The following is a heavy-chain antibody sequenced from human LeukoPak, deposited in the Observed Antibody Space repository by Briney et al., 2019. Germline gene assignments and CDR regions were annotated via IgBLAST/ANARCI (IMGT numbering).Heavy chain of an antibody. J-gene: IGHJ4*02. CDR2: IHYSGST. Sequence: SETLSLTCTVSGGSISSSSYYWGWIRQPPGKGLEWIGSIHYSGSTFYNPSLESRVTISVDTSKNQFSLKLTSVTASDSAVYYCARRGMAVAGAGNYYFDYWGQGALVTVSS. CDR1: GGSISSSSYY. D-gene: IGHD6-19*01. V-gene: IGHV4-39*01. CDR3: ARRGMAVAGAGNYYFDY.